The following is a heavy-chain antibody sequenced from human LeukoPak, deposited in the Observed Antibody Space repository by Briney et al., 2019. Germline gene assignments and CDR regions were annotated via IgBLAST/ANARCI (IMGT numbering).Heavy chain of an antibody. J-gene: IGHJ4*02. D-gene: IGHD4-23*01. CDR2: INPNSDGT. V-gene: IGHV1-2*02. CDR3: ARGAWYGGRIDY. Sequence: ASVKVSCKASGYTFTGYYMHWVRQAPGQGLEWMGWINPNSDGTNYAQKLQGRVTMTRDTSISTAYMELSRLRSDDTAVYYCARGAWYGGRIDYWGQGTLVTVSS. CDR1: GYTFTGYY.